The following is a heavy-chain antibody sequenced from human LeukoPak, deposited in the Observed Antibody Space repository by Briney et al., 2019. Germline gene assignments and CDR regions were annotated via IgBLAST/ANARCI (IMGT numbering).Heavy chain of an antibody. CDR3: ARKTGGSLDI. Sequence: GGSLRLSCAVSGFTFSSYSMNWLRQAPGKGLEWVSYISSGSSTIYYADSLKGRFTISRDNAKNSLYLQMNSLRAEDTAVYYCARKTGGSLDIWGQGTMVTVSS. D-gene: IGHD7-27*01. V-gene: IGHV3-48*01. CDR2: ISSGSSTI. CDR1: GFTFSSYS. J-gene: IGHJ3*02.